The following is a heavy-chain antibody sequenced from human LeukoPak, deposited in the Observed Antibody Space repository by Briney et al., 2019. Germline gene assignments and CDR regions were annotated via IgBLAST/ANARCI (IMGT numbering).Heavy chain of an antibody. CDR3: ARHCRAVLVVSVARGDYFDY. Sequence: PSETLSLTCAVYGGSFSGYYWSWIRHPPGKGLEWVGEINHSGSTNYNPSLKSRVTISVDTPKNQFSLKLYSVTAADTAVYYCARHCRAVLVVSVARGDYFDYLGQGTLATVSA. D-gene: IGHD2-15*01. V-gene: IGHV4-34*01. CDR1: GGSFSGYY. J-gene: IGHJ4*02. CDR2: INHSGST.